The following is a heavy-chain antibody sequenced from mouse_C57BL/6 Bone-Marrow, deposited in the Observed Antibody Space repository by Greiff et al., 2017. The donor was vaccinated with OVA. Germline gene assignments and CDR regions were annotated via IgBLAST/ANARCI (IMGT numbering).Heavy chain of an antibody. Sequence: VQLKESGPGLVQPSQSLSITCTVSGFSLTSYGVHWVRQSPGKGLEWLGVIWRGGSTDYNAAFMSRLSITKDNSKSQVFFKMNSLQADDTAIYYCAKKGDGSSYYWYFDVWGTGTTVTVSS. CDR1: GFSLTSYG. CDR2: IWRGGST. V-gene: IGHV2-5*01. CDR3: AKKGDGSSYYWYFDV. D-gene: IGHD1-1*01. J-gene: IGHJ1*03.